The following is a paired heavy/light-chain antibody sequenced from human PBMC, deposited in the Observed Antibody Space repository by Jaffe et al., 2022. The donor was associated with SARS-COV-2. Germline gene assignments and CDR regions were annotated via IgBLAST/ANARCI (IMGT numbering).Light chain of an antibody. CDR3: CSYAGSYPHVV. Sequence: QSALTQPRSVSGSPGQSVTISCTGTSSDVGGYNYVSWYQQHPGKAPKLMIYDVSKRPSGVPDRFSGSKSGNTASLTISGLQAEDEADYYCCSYAGSYPHVVFGGGTKLTVL. CDR1: SSDVGGYNY. CDR2: DVS. J-gene: IGLJ2*01. V-gene: IGLV2-11*01.
Heavy chain of an antibody. J-gene: IGHJ1*01. CDR3: ARDLRLGDDSSSWEIAEYFQH. CDR2: ISSSSSYI. Sequence: EVQLVESGGGLVKPGGSLRLSCAASGFTFSSYSMNWVRQAPGKGLEWVSSISSSSSYIYYADSVKGRFTISRDNAKNSLYLQMNSLRAEDTAVYYCARDLRLGDDSSSWEIAEYFQHWGQGTLVTVSS. D-gene: IGHD6-13*01. V-gene: IGHV3-21*01. CDR1: GFTFSSYS.